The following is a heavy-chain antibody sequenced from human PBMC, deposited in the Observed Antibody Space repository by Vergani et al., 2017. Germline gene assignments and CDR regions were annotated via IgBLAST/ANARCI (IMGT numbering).Heavy chain of an antibody. J-gene: IGHJ4*02. Sequence: QVQLVESGGGVVQRGGSLRLSCATSGCTLSNYDMQWIRQGPGKGLEFVAVIQFDGSNQYYADSVKGRFTLSRDFSKNTLYLQMNSLRTDDTATYYCAKHFRGWGIDYWGQGTQVIVSS. CDR3: AKHFRGWGIDY. CDR1: GCTLSNYD. V-gene: IGHV3-30*02. D-gene: IGHD3-16*01. CDR2: IQFDGSNQ.